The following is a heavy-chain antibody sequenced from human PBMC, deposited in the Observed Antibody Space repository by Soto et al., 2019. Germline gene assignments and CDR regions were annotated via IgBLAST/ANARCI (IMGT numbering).Heavy chain of an antibody. V-gene: IGHV4-30-4*01. Sequence: QVQLQESGPGLVKPSQTLSLTCTVSGGSISSGDYYWSWIRQPPGKGLEWIGYIYYSGSTYYNPSLKSRVTISVDTSKNQFSLKLSSVTAADTAVYYFATPTSTEDYYYGMDVWGQGTTVTGSS. CDR1: GGSISSGDYY. J-gene: IGHJ6*02. CDR3: ATPTSTEDYYYGMDV. D-gene: IGHD1-26*01. CDR2: IYYSGST.